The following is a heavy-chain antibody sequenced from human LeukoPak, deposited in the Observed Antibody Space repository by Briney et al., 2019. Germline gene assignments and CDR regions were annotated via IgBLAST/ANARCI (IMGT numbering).Heavy chain of an antibody. CDR1: GFTVSSNY. V-gene: IGHV3-53*01. J-gene: IGHJ4*02. CDR3: AKEPPNYGVVDY. Sequence: GGSLRLSCAASGFTVSSNYMSWVRQAPGKGLEWVSVIYSGDNTYYADSVKGRFTISRDNSKNTLYLQMNSLRAEDTAVYYCAKEPPNYGVVDYWGQGTLVTVSS. D-gene: IGHD4-17*01. CDR2: IYSGDNT.